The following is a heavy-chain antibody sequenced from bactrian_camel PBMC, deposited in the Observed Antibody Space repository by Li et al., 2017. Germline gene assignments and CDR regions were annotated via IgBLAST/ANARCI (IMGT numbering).Heavy chain of an antibody. V-gene: IGHV3S55*01. Sequence: VQLVESGGGSVQDGGSLKLSCVVSGYATGHYCIGWFRLSPGKEREGVAAIRRDDLTAYTDSVKGRFTISRDNAKNTLYLQLNSLTREDSAMYYCTRETQWVGYHEFAEYWGQGTQVTVS. J-gene: IGHJ4*01. CDR2: IRRDDLT. CDR1: GYATGHYC. CDR3: TRETQWVGYHEFAEY. D-gene: IGHD5*01.